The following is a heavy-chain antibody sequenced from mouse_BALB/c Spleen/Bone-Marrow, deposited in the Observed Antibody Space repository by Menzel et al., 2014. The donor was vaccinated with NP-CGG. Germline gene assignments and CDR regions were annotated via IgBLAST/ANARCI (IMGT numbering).Heavy chain of an antibody. CDR1: GYTFTSYW. CDR3: TRDDGGFAY. V-gene: IGHV1-69*02. J-gene: IGHJ3*01. D-gene: IGHD1-1*02. Sequence: QVHVKQSGTDLVRPGASVKLSCKASGYTFTSYWINWVKQRPGQGLEWIGNIYPSDSYTNYNQKFKVKATLTVDKSSSTAYMHLSSPTSEDSAVYYCTRDDGGFAYWGQGTLVTVSA. CDR2: IYPSDSYT.